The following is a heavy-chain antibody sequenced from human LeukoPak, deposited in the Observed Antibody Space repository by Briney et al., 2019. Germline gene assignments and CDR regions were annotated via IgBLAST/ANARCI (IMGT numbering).Heavy chain of an antibody. V-gene: IGHV3-74*01. CDR1: GFTFSSYW. D-gene: IGHD2-2*01. CDR3: AAGYCSSTSCYALEL. Sequence: GRSLRLSCAASGFTFSSYWMHWVRQAPGKGLVWVSRINSDGSSTSYADSVKGRFTISRDNAKNTLYLQMNSLRAEDTAVYYCAAGYCSSTSCYALELWGQGTLVTVSS. CDR2: INSDGSST. J-gene: IGHJ4*02.